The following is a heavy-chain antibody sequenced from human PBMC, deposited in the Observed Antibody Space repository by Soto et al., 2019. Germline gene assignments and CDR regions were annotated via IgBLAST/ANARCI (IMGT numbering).Heavy chain of an antibody. CDR2: ISGSGGST. CDR3: ARIHLGYAAFAI. CDR1: GFTFSSYA. D-gene: IGHD2-15*01. J-gene: IGHJ3*02. V-gene: IGHV3-23*01. Sequence: GGSLRLSCAASGFTFSSYAMSWVRQAPGKGLEWVSAISGSGGSTYYADSVKGRFTISRDNAKNSLYLQMNSLRAEDTAVYYCARIHLGYAAFAIWGQGTMVTVSS.